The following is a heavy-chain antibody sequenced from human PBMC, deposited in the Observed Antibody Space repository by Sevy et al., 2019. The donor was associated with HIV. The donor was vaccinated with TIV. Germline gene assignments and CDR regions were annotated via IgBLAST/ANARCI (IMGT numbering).Heavy chain of an antibody. CDR1: GFTFWSFG. J-gene: IGHJ6*01. CDR3: ARRGCNGGNCYSDYYYGVDV. CDR2: ISGDRGKI. Sequence: GGSLRLSCAASGFTFWSFGVNWVRQAPGKGLEWLGYISGDRGKIFYADSVKGRFSIFRDNARSSLYLQMRSLRVEDTAVYYCARRGCNGGNCYSDYYYGVDVWGQGTTVTVSS. V-gene: IGHV3-48*04. D-gene: IGHD2-15*01.